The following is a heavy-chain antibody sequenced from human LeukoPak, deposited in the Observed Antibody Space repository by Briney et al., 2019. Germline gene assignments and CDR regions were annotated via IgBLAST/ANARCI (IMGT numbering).Heavy chain of an antibody. D-gene: IGHD3-22*01. V-gene: IGHV5-51*01. CDR3: ARHMSAHPYYYGSSGYYPIDY. CDR1: GYSITNYW. J-gene: IGHJ4*02. CDR2: IYPGDSDT. Sequence: GESLKISCKGSGYSITNYWIAWVRQMPGKGLEWMGIIYPGDSDTRYSPSFQGQVTISADKSISTAYLQWSSLKASDTAMYYCARHMSAHPYYYGSSGYYPIDYWGQGTLVTVSS.